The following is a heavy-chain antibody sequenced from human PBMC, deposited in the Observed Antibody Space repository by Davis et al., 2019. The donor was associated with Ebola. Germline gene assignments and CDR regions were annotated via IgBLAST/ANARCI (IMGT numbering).Heavy chain of an antibody. CDR1: GFTFSNYD. CDR2: ISASEGHT. V-gene: IGHV3-23*01. D-gene: IGHD2-15*01. CDR3: ARYCHYPDCSYFDC. J-gene: IGHJ4*03. Sequence: GESLKISCAASGFTFSNYDMSWVRQVPGKGLEWVSTISASEGHTHYSDSVKGRFTISRDNSKDTLYLQMNSLRAEDTATYYCARYCHYPDCSYFDCWGQGTTVTVSS.